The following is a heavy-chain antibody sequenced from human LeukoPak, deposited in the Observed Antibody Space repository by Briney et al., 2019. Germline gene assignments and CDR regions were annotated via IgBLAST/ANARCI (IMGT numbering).Heavy chain of an antibody. CDR1: GGSISSGGYH. CDR2: IYHSGST. Sequence: SQTLSLTCTVSGGSISSGGYHWSWIRQPPGKGLEWIGYIYHSGSTYYNPSLKSRVTISVDRSKNQFSLKLSSVTAADTAVYYCARVTRQLVVFDIWGQGTMVTVSS. V-gene: IGHV4-30-2*01. CDR3: ARVTRQLVVFDI. J-gene: IGHJ3*02. D-gene: IGHD6-13*01.